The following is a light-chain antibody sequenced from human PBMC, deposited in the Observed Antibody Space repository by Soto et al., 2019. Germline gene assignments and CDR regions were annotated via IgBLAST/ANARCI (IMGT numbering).Light chain of an antibody. J-gene: IGKJ4*01. CDR3: QQYDNMPLT. CDR1: QDIGNY. Sequence: DIQMTQSPSALSASVGDRVTITCQASQDIGNYLNWYQQKPGKAPALLIYDAYTLETGDPSRFSGSGFGTDFSFTINSLQPEDIATYYCQQYDNMPLTFGGGTKLEIK. V-gene: IGKV1-33*01. CDR2: DAY.